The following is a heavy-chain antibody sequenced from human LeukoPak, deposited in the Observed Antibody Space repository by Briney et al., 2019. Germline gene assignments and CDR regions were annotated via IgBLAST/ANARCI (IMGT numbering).Heavy chain of an antibody. J-gene: IGHJ4*02. CDR1: GFTFSSSG. V-gene: IGHV3-30*18. CDR2: ISDDGSYK. CDR3: AKDLTGVNYCLDQ. Sequence: GGSLRLSCAASGFTFSSSGMHWVRQAPGKGLEWVALISDDGSYKYYPGSVKGRFTISRDNSKNTLYLQMTSLRGEDTAVYYCAKDLTGVNYCLDQWGQGTLVTVSS. D-gene: IGHD1-7*01.